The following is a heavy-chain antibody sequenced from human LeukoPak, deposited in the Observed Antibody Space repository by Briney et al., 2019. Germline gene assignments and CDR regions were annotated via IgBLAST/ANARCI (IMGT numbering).Heavy chain of an antibody. J-gene: IGHJ5*02. CDR3: AKKHMPVHNNWFDP. V-gene: IGHV3-23*01. CDR2: ISGNGRST. CDR1: GFTFSNYA. Sequence: GGSLRLSCAASGFTFSNYAMNWVRQAPGKGLEWVSTISGNGRSTFYADSVRGRFTISRDNSKNTLYLQMSSLRADDTAVYYCAKKHMPVHNNWFDPWGQGTLVTVSS. D-gene: IGHD2-21*01.